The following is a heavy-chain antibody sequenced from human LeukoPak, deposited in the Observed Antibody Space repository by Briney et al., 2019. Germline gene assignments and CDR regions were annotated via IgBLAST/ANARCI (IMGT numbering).Heavy chain of an antibody. CDR1: GYTLTELS. Sequence: ASVKVSCNVSGYTLTELSMHWVRQAPGKGLEWMGGYDPEDGETIYAQKFQGRVSMTEDTSTDTAYMELRSLSFEDTVVYYCTTERAYYYDGSGYYFHFDYWGQGTLVTVSS. D-gene: IGHD3-22*01. CDR2: YDPEDGET. CDR3: TTERAYYYDGSGYYFHFDY. V-gene: IGHV1-24*01. J-gene: IGHJ4*02.